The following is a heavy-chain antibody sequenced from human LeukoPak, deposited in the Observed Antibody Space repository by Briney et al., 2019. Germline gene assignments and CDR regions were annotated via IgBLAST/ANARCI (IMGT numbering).Heavy chain of an antibody. D-gene: IGHD6-13*01. V-gene: IGHV3-23*01. CDR1: GFTFDDYG. CDR3: ASSSWYHPFDY. CDR2: ISGSGGST. J-gene: IGHJ4*02. Sequence: GGSLRLSCAASGFTFDDYGMSWVRQVPGKGLEWVSAISGSGGSTYYADSVKGRFTISRDNSKNTLYLQMNSLRAEDTAVYYCASSSWYHPFDYWGQGTLVTVSS.